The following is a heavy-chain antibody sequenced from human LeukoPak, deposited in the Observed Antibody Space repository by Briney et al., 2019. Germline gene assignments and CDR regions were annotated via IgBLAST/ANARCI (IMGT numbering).Heavy chain of an antibody. D-gene: IGHD2-21*01. Sequence: GGSLRLSXAASGFTFSSYSMNWVRQAPGKGLEWVSSISSSSSYIYYADSVKGRFTISRDNAKNSLYLQMNSLRAEDTAVYYCARRAPYLPSPDYWGQGTLVTVSS. CDR1: GFTFSSYS. J-gene: IGHJ4*02. V-gene: IGHV3-21*01. CDR3: ARRAPYLPSPDY. CDR2: ISSSSSYI.